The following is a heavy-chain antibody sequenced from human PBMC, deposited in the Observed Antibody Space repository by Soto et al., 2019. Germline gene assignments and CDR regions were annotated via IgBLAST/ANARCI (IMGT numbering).Heavy chain of an antibody. D-gene: IGHD3-16*02. CDR3: GRLGELSWFDP. J-gene: IGHJ5*02. CDR1: GGSIRSSDW. CDR2: IYHSGDT. Sequence: PSETLSLTCAVSGGSIRSSDWWSWVRQAPGKGLEWIGEIYHSGDTNYNPSLKSRVTMSVDKSKNQFYLNLNFVTAADTAVYYCGRLGELSWFDPWGQGTLVTVSS. V-gene: IGHV4-4*02.